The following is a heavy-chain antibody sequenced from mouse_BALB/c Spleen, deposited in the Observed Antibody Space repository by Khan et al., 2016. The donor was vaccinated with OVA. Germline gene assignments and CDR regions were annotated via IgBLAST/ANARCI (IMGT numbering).Heavy chain of an antibody. CDR3: TRLVDY. CDR2: INSGGST. Sequence: DVRLVESGGGLVKPGGSLKLSCAASGFTFSSYAVSWIRQTPEKRLEWVASINSGGSTYYPDSVKGRVTISRDDARNILYLQMSSLRSEDTAMYYCTRLVDYWGQGTSVTVSS. CDR1: GFTFSSYA. V-gene: IGHV5-6-5*01. J-gene: IGHJ4*01.